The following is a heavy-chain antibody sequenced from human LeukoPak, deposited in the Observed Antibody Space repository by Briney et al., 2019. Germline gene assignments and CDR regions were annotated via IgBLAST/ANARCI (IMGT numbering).Heavy chain of an antibody. Sequence: ASVKVSCKASGYTFISYGISWVRRAPGQGLEWMGWISAYTGNTNYAQKLQGRVTMTTDTSTSTAYMELRSLRSDDTAVYYCAREGGVGPTAPTDYYYYQMDVWGKGTTVTVSS. J-gene: IGHJ6*03. D-gene: IGHD1-26*01. CDR1: GYTFISYG. V-gene: IGHV1-18*01. CDR2: ISAYTGNT. CDR3: AREGGVGPTAPTDYYYYQMDV.